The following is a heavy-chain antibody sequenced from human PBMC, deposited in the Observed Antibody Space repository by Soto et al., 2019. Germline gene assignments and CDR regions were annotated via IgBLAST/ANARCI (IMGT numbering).Heavy chain of an antibody. CDR1: GGSISSGGYY. Sequence: QVQLQESGPGLLKPSQTLSLTCTVSGGSISSGGYYWSWIRQHPGKGLEWSGYIYYSGTTYYTASLESRVTISGDTSKNQFALKMSSVTTADTAVYYFARRVFPWGQGTLVTVSS. D-gene: IGHD2-8*01. V-gene: IGHV4-31*03. CDR2: IYYSGTT. CDR3: ARRVFP. J-gene: IGHJ5*02.